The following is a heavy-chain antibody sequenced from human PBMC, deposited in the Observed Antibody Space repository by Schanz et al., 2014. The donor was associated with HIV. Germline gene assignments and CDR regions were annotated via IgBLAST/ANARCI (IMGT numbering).Heavy chain of an antibody. V-gene: IGHV3-48*01. CDR3: ARVWADYGMDV. Sequence: EVQLLESGGGLVQPGGSLRLSCAASGFTFSSYSMNWVRQAPGKGLEWVSYISSSSTTIYYADSVKGRFTISKDNAKTSLYLQMNRLRAEDTALYYCARVWADYGMDVWGQGTTVTVSS. J-gene: IGHJ6*02. CDR2: ISSSSTTI. CDR1: GFTFSSYS. D-gene: IGHD3-16*01.